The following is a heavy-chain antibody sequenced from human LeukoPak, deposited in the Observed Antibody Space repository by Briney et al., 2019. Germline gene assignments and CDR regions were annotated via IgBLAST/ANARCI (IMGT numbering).Heavy chain of an antibody. CDR1: GFTFSSYA. J-gene: IGHJ4*02. D-gene: IGHD4-11*01. Sequence: GGSLRLSCAASGFTFSSYAMSWVRQVSGKGLEWVSVISGSGGSTYYADSVKGRFTISRDNSKNTLYLQMKSLRAEDTAVYYCAKDNYEDYWGQGTLVTVSS. CDR3: AKDNYEDY. CDR2: ISGSGGST. V-gene: IGHV3-23*01.